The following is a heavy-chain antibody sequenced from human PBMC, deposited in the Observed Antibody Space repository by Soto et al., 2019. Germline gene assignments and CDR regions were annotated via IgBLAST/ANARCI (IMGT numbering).Heavy chain of an antibody. D-gene: IGHD2-2*01. CDR1: AYTFTSYG. CDR2: ISAYNGNT. V-gene: IGHV1-18*01. CDR3: ARDECSSTSCYYYYGMDV. Sequence: ASAKVSCRASAYTFTSYGISWVLRATGQGLEWMGWISAYNGNTNYEQKLQGRVTMTTDASTSTAYKQLRSLRSDDTAVYYCARDECSSTSCYYYYGMDVWGQGTTVTVSS. J-gene: IGHJ6*02.